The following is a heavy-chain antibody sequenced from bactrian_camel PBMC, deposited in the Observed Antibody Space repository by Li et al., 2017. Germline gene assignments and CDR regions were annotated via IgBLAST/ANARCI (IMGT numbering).Heavy chain of an antibody. Sequence: VQLVESGGGSVQAGGSLTLTCSASGFRYIDGYCMAWFRQAPGKERECVAAVDNDEEFTYADSVKGRFTISVDGAGDTQYLQMNNLKPEDTAPYYCASLNPGGDCGGWLKSPPNKYSQGTQVTVS. CDR2: VDNDEEFT. J-gene: IGHJ4*01. D-gene: IGHD1*01. V-gene: IGHV3S26*01. CDR1: GFRYIDGYC.